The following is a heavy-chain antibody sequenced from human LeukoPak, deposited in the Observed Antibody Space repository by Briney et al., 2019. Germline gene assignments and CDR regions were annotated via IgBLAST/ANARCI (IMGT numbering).Heavy chain of an antibody. Sequence: SETLSLTCTVSGGSISSYYWSWIRQPPGKGLEWIGYIYYSGSTNYNPSLKSRVTISVDTSKNQFSLKLSSVTAADTAVYYCARHSGEPSGFDPWGQGTLVTVSS. V-gene: IGHV4-59*08. CDR3: ARHSGEPSGFDP. D-gene: IGHD3-10*01. J-gene: IGHJ5*02. CDR1: GGSISSYY. CDR2: IYYSGST.